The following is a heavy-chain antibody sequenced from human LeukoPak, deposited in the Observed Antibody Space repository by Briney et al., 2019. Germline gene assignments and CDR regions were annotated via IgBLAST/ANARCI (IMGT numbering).Heavy chain of an antibody. D-gene: IGHD2-15*01. Sequence: SETLSLTCAVYGGSFSGYYWSWIRQPPGKGLEWIGEINHSGSTNYNPSLKSRVTISVDTPKNQFSLKLSSVTAADTAVYYCARGLYCSGGSCYRPFDYWGQGTLVTVSS. CDR2: INHSGST. V-gene: IGHV4-34*01. J-gene: IGHJ4*02. CDR1: GGSFSGYY. CDR3: ARGLYCSGGSCYRPFDY.